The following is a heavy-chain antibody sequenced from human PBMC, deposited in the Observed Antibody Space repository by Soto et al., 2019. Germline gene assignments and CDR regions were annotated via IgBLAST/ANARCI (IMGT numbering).Heavy chain of an antibody. D-gene: IGHD6-19*01. CDR3: ARHFPATVAVDMGPLDY. J-gene: IGHJ4*02. CDR2: IYYSGST. CDR1: GGSISSSSYY. V-gene: IGHV4-39*01. Sequence: QLQLQESGPGLVKPSETLSLTCTVSGGSISSSSYYWGWMRQPPGKGLEWIGSIYYSGSTYYNPSLKSRVTISVDTSKNQFSLKLSSVTAADTAVYYCARHFPATVAVDMGPLDYWGQGTLVTVSS.